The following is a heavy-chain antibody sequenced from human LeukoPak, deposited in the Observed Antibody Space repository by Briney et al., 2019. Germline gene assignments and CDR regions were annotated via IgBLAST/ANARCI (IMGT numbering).Heavy chain of an antibody. D-gene: IGHD2-15*01. V-gene: IGHV4-39*07. CDR3: ARGRYCSGGSCYNPSQYYWFDP. Sequence: PSETLSLTCTVSGGSISSSSYYWGWIRQPPGKGLEWIGEINHSGSTNYNPSLKSRVTISVDTSKNQFSLKLSSVTAADTAVYYCARGRYCSGGSCYNPSQYYWFDPWGQGTLVTVSS. CDR2: INHSGST. CDR1: GGSISSSSYY. J-gene: IGHJ5*02.